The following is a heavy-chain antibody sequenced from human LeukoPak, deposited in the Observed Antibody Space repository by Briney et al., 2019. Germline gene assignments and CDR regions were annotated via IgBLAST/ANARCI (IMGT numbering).Heavy chain of an antibody. D-gene: IGHD4-17*01. CDR3: ARGHPAGDYVRGYDY. V-gene: IGHV3-48*04. J-gene: IGHJ4*02. CDR1: GFTFSSYN. Sequence: GGSLRLSCAASGFTFSSYNMNWVRQAPWKGLEWVSYITSSSSTIYYADSVRGRFTISRDNAKNSLYLQMNSLGAEDTAVYYCARGHPAGDYVRGYDYWGQGTLVTVSS. CDR2: ITSSSSTI.